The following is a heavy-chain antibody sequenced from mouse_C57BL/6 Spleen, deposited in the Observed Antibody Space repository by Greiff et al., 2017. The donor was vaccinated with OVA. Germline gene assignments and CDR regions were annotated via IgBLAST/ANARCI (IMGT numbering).Heavy chain of an antibody. CDR3: ARSGYYGSLDAMDY. CDR1: GYAFSSSW. D-gene: IGHD1-1*01. Sequence: VKLQESGPELVKPGASVKISCKASGYAFSSSWMNWVKQRPGKGLEWIGRIYPGDGDTNYNGKFKGKATLTADKSSSTAYMQLSSLTSEDSAVYFCARSGYYGSLDAMDYWGQGTSVTVSS. V-gene: IGHV1-82*01. CDR2: IYPGDGDT. J-gene: IGHJ4*01.